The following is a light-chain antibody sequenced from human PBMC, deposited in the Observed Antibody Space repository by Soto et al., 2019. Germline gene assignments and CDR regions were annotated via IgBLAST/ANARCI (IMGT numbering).Light chain of an antibody. CDR1: SSDIGSYDL. Sequence: QSALTQPASVSGPLGQSIVISCTGSSSDIGSYDLVSGYQQYPGKAPKVVIFEGTKRPSGVSNRFSGSKSGNTASLIISGLQTEDEAINFFCSYAGRRTYFFGAGTKVPVL. J-gene: IGLJ1*01. CDR3: CSYAGRRTYF. V-gene: IGLV2-23*01. CDR2: EGT.